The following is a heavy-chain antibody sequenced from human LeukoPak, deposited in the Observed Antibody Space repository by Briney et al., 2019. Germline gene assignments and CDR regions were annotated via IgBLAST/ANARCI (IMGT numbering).Heavy chain of an antibody. CDR1: GYNFNSYV. V-gene: IGHV1-69*13. J-gene: IGHJ4*02. Sequence: ASVKVSCKASGYNFNSYVISWVRQAPGQGLEWMGGIIPIFGTANYAQKFQGRVTITADESTSTAYMELSSLRSEDTAVYYCARDRPAAGTRFDYWGQGTLVTVSS. CDR2: IIPIFGTA. D-gene: IGHD6-13*01. CDR3: ARDRPAAGTRFDY.